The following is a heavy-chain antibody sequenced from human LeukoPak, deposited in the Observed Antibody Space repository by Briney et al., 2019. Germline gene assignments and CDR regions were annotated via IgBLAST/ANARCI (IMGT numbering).Heavy chain of an antibody. J-gene: IGHJ4*02. CDR3: ASRWYPYYFDY. D-gene: IGHD6-13*01. CDR2: INHSGST. Sequence: PSETLSLTCAVYGGSFSGYYWSWIRQPPGKGLEWIGEINHSGSTNYNPSLKSRVTISVDTSKNQFSLKLSSVTAADMAVYYCASRWYPYYFDYWGQGTLVTVS. V-gene: IGHV4-34*01. CDR1: GGSFSGYY.